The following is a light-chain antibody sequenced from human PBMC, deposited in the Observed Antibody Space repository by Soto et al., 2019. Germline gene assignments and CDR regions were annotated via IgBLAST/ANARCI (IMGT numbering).Light chain of an antibody. CDR2: DDS. J-gene: IGLJ1*01. CDR1: NIGGKS. CDR3: QVWDDNSVHHF. Sequence: SYELTQTSSVSVAPGQTARISCGGNNIGGKSVHWYQQKPGQAPVVVVYDDSDRPSGIPERFSGSNSGNTATLTISRVEAGDEADYHCQVWDDNSVHHFFGTGTKLTVL. V-gene: IGLV3-21*02.